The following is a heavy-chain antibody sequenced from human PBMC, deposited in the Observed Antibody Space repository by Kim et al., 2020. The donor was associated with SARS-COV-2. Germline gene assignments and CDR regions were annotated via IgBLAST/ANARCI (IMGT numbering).Heavy chain of an antibody. CDR1: GFTFSSYS. CDR2: ISSSSSYI. J-gene: IGHJ6*02. V-gene: IGHV3-21*01. D-gene: IGHD3-10*01. Sequence: GGSLRLSCAASGFTFSSYSMNWVRQAPGKGLEWVSSISSSSSYIYYADSVKGRFTISRDNAKNSLYLQMNSLRAEDTAVYYCARDLYRVYGSGRDGDYYYYGMDVWGQGTTVTVSS. CDR3: ARDLYRVYGSGRDGDYYYYGMDV.